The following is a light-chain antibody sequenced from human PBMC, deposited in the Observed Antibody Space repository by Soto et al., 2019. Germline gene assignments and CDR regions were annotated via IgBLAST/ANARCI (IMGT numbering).Light chain of an antibody. J-gene: IGLJ1*01. CDR2: ANS. CDR1: ESNIGAGLD. V-gene: IGLV1-40*01. Sequence: QSVLAQPPSVSGAPGQRVTIPCTGSESNIGAGLDVQWYQQLPGTAPKLHISANSIRPSGVPDRFSGSKSGTSASLAITGLQAEDEADYYCQSYDSHLSALLFGTGTKVAVL. CDR3: QSYDSHLSALL.